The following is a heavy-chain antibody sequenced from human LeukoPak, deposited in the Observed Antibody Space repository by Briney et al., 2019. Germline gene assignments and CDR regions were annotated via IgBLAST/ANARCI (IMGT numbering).Heavy chain of an antibody. J-gene: IGHJ6*03. V-gene: IGHV3-49*04. CDR1: GFTFGDYA. CDR3: TRDDSSSWLGYYYYYYMGV. Sequence: GGSLRLSCTASGFTFGDYAMSWVRQAPGKGLEWVGFIRSKAYGETTEYAASVKGRFTISRDDSKSIAYLQMNSLKTEDTAVYYCTRDDSSSWLGYYYYYYMGVWGKGTTVTVSS. D-gene: IGHD6-13*01. CDR2: IRSKAYGETT.